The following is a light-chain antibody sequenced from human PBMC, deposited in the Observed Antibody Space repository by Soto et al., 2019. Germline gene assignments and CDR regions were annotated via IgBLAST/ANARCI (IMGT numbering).Light chain of an antibody. J-gene: IGKJ2*01. V-gene: IGKV1-5*01. CDR1: QSISSW. Sequence: DLPMTQSPSTLSASVGDRVTITCRASQSISSWLAWYQQKPGKAPKLLIYDASSLESGVPSRFSGSGSGTEFTITISSLQPDDFPTYYCQQYNSYVYTFGQGTKLEIK. CDR2: DAS. CDR3: QQYNSYVYT.